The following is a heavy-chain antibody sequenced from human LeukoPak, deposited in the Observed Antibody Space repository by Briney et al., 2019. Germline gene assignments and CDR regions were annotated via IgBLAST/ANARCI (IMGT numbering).Heavy chain of an antibody. J-gene: IGHJ4*02. Sequence: GESLKISCKGSGYNFATYWIGWVRQMPGKGLEWMGITYPDDSETRYSASFRGQVTMTADKSNSIAYLQWSSLKASDTAIYFCARFLGPSGGLDYWGQGTRVTVSS. CDR3: ARFLGPSGGLDY. CDR1: GYNFATYW. D-gene: IGHD3/OR15-3a*01. CDR2: TYPDDSET. V-gene: IGHV5-51*01.